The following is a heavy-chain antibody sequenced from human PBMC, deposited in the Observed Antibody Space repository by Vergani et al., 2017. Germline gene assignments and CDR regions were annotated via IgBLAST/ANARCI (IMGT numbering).Heavy chain of an antibody. Sequence: EVQLLESGGDLVQPGESLRLSCTASGFIFSTYAMSWVRQAAGKGLEWVSGISASGAPTYYADSVKGRVTISRDNSKNTLYLQMKSLRPDDTAVYYCAKEGGGYCSGGTCYPEYWGQGILVIVSS. CDR3: AKEGGGYCSGGTCYPEY. D-gene: IGHD2-15*01. V-gene: IGHV3-23*01. CDR2: ISASGAPT. CDR1: GFIFSTYA. J-gene: IGHJ4*02.